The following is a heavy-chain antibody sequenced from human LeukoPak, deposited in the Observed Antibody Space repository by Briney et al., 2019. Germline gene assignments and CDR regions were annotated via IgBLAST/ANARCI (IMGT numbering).Heavy chain of an antibody. CDR1: GFTFSSYW. J-gene: IGHJ3*02. CDR3: ARWLDYGGNSGDPFDI. Sequence: GGSLRLSCATSGFTFSSYWMSWVRQASGKGLEWVANITPDGSQKYYLDSVKGRFTISRDNAKNSLYLQMNSLRAEDTAVYYCARWLDYGGNSGDPFDIWGQGTMVTVSS. V-gene: IGHV3-7*01. CDR2: ITPDGSQK. D-gene: IGHD4-23*01.